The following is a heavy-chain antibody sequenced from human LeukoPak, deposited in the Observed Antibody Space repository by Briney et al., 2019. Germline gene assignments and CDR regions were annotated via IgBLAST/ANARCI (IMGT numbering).Heavy chain of an antibody. D-gene: IGHD6-19*01. Sequence: ASVKVCCKSSGYTFTGYYIHWVRQAPAQGLEWMGWINPNSGGTNYTQKFQDRVTMTRDTSINTAYMELSGLTSDDTALYYCARDRAESQWLVRYWFDPWGQGTLVTVSS. J-gene: IGHJ5*02. V-gene: IGHV1-2*02. CDR3: ARDRAESQWLVRYWFDP. CDR1: GYTFTGYY. CDR2: INPNSGGT.